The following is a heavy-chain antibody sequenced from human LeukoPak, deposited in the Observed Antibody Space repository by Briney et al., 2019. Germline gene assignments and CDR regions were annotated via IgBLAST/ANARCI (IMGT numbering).Heavy chain of an antibody. Sequence: RSGGSLRLSCTASGFSFNKYGTHWVRQAPGKGLEWVTFIQYDDSVKFYADSVKGRFSISRDNSKNTVYLQMNSLRSEDTGLYFCAQDVRIEEVPLLGPGYWGQGTLVTVSS. CDR3: AQDVRIEEVPLLGPGY. CDR2: IQYDDSVK. CDR1: GFSFNKYG. J-gene: IGHJ4*02. D-gene: IGHD1-14*01. V-gene: IGHV3-30*02.